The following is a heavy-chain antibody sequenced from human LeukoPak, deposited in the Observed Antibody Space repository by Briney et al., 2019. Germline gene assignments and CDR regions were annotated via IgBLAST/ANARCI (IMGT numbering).Heavy chain of an antibody. J-gene: IGHJ4*02. CDR2: ISYDGSNK. D-gene: IGHD5-18*01. Sequence: QSGRSLRLSCAASGFTFSSYAMHWVRQAPGKGVEWVAVISYDGSNKYYADSVKGRFTISRDNSKNTLNLQMHSLRAEDTAVYYCVEGGAARFDYWGQGTLVAVSS. CDR3: VEGGAARFDY. V-gene: IGHV3-30*04. CDR1: GFTFSSYA.